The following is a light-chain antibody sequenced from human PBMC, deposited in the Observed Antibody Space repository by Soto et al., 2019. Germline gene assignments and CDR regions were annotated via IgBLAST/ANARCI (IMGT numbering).Light chain of an antibody. CDR3: SSYGGNSNYV. CDR2: EVT. V-gene: IGLV2-8*01. Sequence: QSALTQPPSASGSPGQSVTISCTGTSSDVGLYDYVSWYQQHPGKVPKLLIYEVTQRPSGVPDRFSGSKSGNTASLTVSGLQAEDEADYYCSSYGGNSNYVFGTGTKVTAL. J-gene: IGLJ1*01. CDR1: SSDVGLYDY.